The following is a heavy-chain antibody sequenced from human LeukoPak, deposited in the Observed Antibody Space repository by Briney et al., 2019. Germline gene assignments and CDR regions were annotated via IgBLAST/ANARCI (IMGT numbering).Heavy chain of an antibody. D-gene: IGHD3-10*01. V-gene: IGHV1-3*01. Sequence: ASVKVSCKASGYTFTSYAMHWVRQATGQRLEWMGWINAGNGNTKYSQKFQGRVTITRDTSASTAYMELSSLRSEDTAVYYCARDIDRRIWFSDYWGQGTLVTVSS. CDR1: GYTFTSYA. CDR2: INAGNGNT. J-gene: IGHJ4*02. CDR3: ARDIDRRIWFSDY.